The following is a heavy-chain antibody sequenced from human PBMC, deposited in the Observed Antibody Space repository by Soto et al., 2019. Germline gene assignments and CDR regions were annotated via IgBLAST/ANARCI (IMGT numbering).Heavy chain of an antibody. CDR3: ARDFTNVGKFDP. Sequence: KPGGSLRLSCAASGFTFSSYSMNWVRQAPGKGLEWVSSISSSSSYIYYADSVKGRFTISRDNAKNSLYLQMNSLRAEDTAVYYCARDFTNVGKFDPWGQGTLVTVSS. CDR2: ISSSSSYI. J-gene: IGHJ5*02. D-gene: IGHD2-8*01. V-gene: IGHV3-21*01. CDR1: GFTFSSYS.